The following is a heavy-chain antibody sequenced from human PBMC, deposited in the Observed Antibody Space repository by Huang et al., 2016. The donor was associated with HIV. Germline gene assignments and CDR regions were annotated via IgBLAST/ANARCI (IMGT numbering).Heavy chain of an antibody. D-gene: IGHD6-19*01. CDR3: AREKAADSAWYGVYYFDY. J-gene: IGHJ4*02. V-gene: IGHV4-34*01. Sequence: QVQLRQWGAGLVKPSETLSLTCAVYGGSFIGYYWTWIRQSPGTGLGWIGEINHIGKTNYQPSLKSRVTISKDTAKNQFSLQLTSVSAADTGVYFCAREKAADSAWYGVYYFDYWGEGALVTVTS. CDR2: INHIGKT. CDR1: GGSFIGYY.